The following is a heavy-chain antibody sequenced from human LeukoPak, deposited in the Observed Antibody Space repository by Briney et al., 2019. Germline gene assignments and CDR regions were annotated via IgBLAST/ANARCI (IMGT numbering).Heavy chain of an antibody. CDR3: ARGPRFSNYAGVWVFDY. D-gene: IGHD4-11*01. V-gene: IGHV3-21*01. CDR1: GFTFSSYS. Sequence: PGGSLRLSCAASGFTFSSYSTNWVRQAPGKGLEWVSSISSSSSYIYYADSVKGRFTISRDNAKNSLYLQMNSLRAEDTAVYYCARGPRFSNYAGVWVFDYWGQGTLVTVSS. CDR2: ISSSSSYI. J-gene: IGHJ4*02.